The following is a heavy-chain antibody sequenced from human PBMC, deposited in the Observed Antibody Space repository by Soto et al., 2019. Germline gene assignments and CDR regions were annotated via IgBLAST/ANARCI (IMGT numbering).Heavy chain of an antibody. CDR1: GFTFSSYG. CDR2: ISYDGNNK. V-gene: IGHV3-30*03. J-gene: IGHJ4*02. Sequence: QVQLVESGGGVVQPGRSLRLSCAASGFTFSSYGMHWVRQAPGKGLEWVAVISYDGNNKYYADSVKGRFTITRDNSKNTLYLYLNRLRAEDTAVYYCASVWGTYRYPGHYWGQGTLVTVSS. CDR3: ASVWGTYRYPGHY. D-gene: IGHD3-16*02.